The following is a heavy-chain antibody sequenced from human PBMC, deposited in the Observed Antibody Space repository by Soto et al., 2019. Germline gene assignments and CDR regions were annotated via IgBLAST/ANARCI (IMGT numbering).Heavy chain of an antibody. J-gene: IGHJ6*02. CDR1: GFTFSSYG. Sequence: GGSLRLSCAASGFTFSSYGMHWVRQAPGKGLEWVAVISYDGSNKYYADSVKGRFTISRDNSKNTLYLQMNSLRAEDTAVYYCAKDRPLGPTRTYYYYYGMDVWGQGTTVTVSS. CDR3: AKDRPLGPTRTYYYYYGMDV. CDR2: ISYDGSNK. V-gene: IGHV3-30*18.